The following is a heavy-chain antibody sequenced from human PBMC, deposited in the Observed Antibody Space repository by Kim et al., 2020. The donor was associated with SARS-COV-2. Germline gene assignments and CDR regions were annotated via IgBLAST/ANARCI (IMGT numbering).Heavy chain of an antibody. D-gene: IGHD6-13*01. CDR2: IIPIFGTA. J-gene: IGHJ3*02. CDR3: ATDPRSSSWSWGAFDI. V-gene: IGHV1-69*13. CDR1: GGTFSSYA. Sequence: AVKVSCKASGGTFSSYAISWVRQAPGQGLEWMGGIIPIFGTANYAQKFQGRVTITADESTSTAYMELSSLRSEDTAVYYCATDPRSSSWSWGAFDIWGQGTMVTVSS.